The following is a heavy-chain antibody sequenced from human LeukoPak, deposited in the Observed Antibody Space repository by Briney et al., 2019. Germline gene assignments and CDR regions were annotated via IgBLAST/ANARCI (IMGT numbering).Heavy chain of an antibody. CDR3: ARDSMVRGATGPFFDY. CDR2: ITGSSSPI. J-gene: IGHJ4*02. Sequence: ETGGSLRLSCVASGFTFSTYSMNWVRQAPGKGLEWVSYITGSSSPIYYADSVKGRFTISRDNARNSLYLQMNSLRAEDTAVYYCARDSMVRGATGPFFDYWGQGTLVTVSS. D-gene: IGHD3-10*01. V-gene: IGHV3-48*01. CDR1: GFTFSTYS.